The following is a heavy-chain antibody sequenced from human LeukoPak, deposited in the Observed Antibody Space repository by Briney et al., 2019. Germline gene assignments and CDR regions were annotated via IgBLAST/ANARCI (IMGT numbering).Heavy chain of an antibody. CDR1: GFTFSSYA. V-gene: IGHV3-23*01. CDR3: AKTLSPGAYSGYESFDY. CDR2: ISGSGGST. Sequence: QPGGSLRLSCAASGFTFSSYAMSWVRQVPGKGLEWVSAISGSGGSTYYADSVKGRFTISRDNSKNTLYLQMNSLGAEDTAVYYCAKTLSPGAYSGYESFDYWGQGTLVTVSS. J-gene: IGHJ4*02. D-gene: IGHD5-12*01.